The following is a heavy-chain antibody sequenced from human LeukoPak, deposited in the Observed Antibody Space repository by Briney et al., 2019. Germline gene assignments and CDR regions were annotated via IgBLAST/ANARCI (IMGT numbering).Heavy chain of an antibody. CDR3: ARSLSTAMVTHWFDP. Sequence: GESLQISCQGSGYRFTSYWIGWVRTMPGKGLEWMGIIYPGDSDTRYSPSFQGQVTISADKSISTAYLQWSSLKASDTAMYYCARSLSTAMVTHWFDPWGQGTLVTVSS. V-gene: IGHV5-51*01. J-gene: IGHJ5*02. D-gene: IGHD5-18*01. CDR2: IYPGDSDT. CDR1: GYRFTSYW.